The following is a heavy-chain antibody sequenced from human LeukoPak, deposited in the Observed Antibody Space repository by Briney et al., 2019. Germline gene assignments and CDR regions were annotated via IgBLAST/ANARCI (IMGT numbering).Heavy chain of an antibody. J-gene: IGHJ3*02. CDR1: GYTFTGYY. Sequence: ASVNVSCKASGYTFTGYYMHWVRQAPGQGLVWMGWINPNSGGTNYAQKFQGRVTMTRDTSISTAYMELSRLRSDDTAVYYCARVSARDYYDSSGYPNAFDIWGQGTMVTVSS. CDR2: INPNSGGT. CDR3: ARVSARDYYDSSGYPNAFDI. D-gene: IGHD3-22*01. V-gene: IGHV1-2*02.